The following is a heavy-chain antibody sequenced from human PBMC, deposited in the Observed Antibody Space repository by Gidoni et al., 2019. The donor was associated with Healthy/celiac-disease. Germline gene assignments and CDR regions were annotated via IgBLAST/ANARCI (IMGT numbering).Heavy chain of an antibody. CDR1: GFTFSSYS. D-gene: IGHD6-6*01. J-gene: IGHJ5*02. CDR2: ISSSSSYI. CDR3: ARVKSSSAVDWFDP. V-gene: IGHV3-21*01. Sequence: EVQLVESGGGLVKPGGSLRLSCAASGFTFSSYSMNWVRHAPGKGLEWVSSISSSSSYIYYADSVKGRFTISRDNAKNSLYLQMNSLRAEDTAVYYCARVKSSSAVDWFDPWGQGTLVTVSS.